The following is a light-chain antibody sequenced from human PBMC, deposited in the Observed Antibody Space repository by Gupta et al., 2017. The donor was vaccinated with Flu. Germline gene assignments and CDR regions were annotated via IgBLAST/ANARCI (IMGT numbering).Light chain of an antibody. Sequence: TVTLTLASSAGPVTTTHFAGWLQKKPGQPRRPLIYSATKTQSWTPARFSGSLLGGNATLTLTGAQSEDEADYYCLLYYGKFWMFGGGTKLTVL. CDR2: SAT. V-gene: IGLV7-43*01. J-gene: IGLJ3*02. CDR1: AGPVTTTHF. CDR3: LLYYGKFWM.